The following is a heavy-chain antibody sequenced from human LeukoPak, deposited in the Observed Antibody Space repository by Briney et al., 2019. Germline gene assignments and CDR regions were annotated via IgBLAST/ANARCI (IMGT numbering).Heavy chain of an antibody. CDR3: ATGGDYDILAGSLYYYMDV. D-gene: IGHD3-9*01. Sequence: GGSLRLSCAASGFTFSSYEMNWVRQAPGEVLEWVSYISSSGSTIYYTFSRDNAKNSLYLQMNSLRAEDTAVYYCATGGDYDILAGSLYYYMDVWGKGTTVTISS. J-gene: IGHJ6*03. V-gene: IGHV3-48*03. CDR1: GFTFSSYE. CDR2: ISSSGSTI.